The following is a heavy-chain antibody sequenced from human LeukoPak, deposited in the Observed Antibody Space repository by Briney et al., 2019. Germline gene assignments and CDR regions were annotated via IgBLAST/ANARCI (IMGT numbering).Heavy chain of an antibody. D-gene: IGHD4-11*01. CDR2: IWNDGSNK. J-gene: IGHJ4*02. Sequence: GRSLRLSCAASGFTFSHYGMHWVHQAPGRGLEWVAVIWNDGSNKYYADSVKGRFTISRDNSQNTVDLHMNSLRAKDTAVYYCAKDAQRGFDYSNSLEYWGQGTLVTVSS. CDR3: AKDAQRGFDYSNSLEY. V-gene: IGHV3-33*06. CDR1: GFTFSHYG.